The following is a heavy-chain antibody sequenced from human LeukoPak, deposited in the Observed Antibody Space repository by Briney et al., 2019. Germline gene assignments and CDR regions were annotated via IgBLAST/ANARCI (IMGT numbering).Heavy chain of an antibody. V-gene: IGHV1-2*02. Sequence: ASVKVSCKASGYTFTGYYMHWVRQAPGQGLEWMGWINPNSGGTNYAQKFQGRVTMTRDTSTSTVYMELSSLRSEDTAVYYCARELCGGSKIPTGFDYWGQGTLVTVSS. CDR2: INPNSGGT. J-gene: IGHJ4*02. D-gene: IGHD1-26*01. CDR3: ARELCGGSKIPTGFDY. CDR1: GYTFTGYY.